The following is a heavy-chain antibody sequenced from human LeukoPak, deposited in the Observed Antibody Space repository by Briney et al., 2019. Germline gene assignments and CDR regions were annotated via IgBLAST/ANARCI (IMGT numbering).Heavy chain of an antibody. CDR2: IYYSGST. Sequence: KNSGTLSLTCAVSGGSISSSSYYWGWIRQPPGKGLEWIGSIYYSGSTYYNPSLKSRVTISVDTSKNQFSLKLSSVTAADTAVYYCARPGSGWLPGGFDYWGQGTLVTVSS. J-gene: IGHJ4*02. CDR1: GGSISSSSYY. V-gene: IGHV4-39*01. CDR3: ARPGSGWLPGGFDY. D-gene: IGHD6-19*01.